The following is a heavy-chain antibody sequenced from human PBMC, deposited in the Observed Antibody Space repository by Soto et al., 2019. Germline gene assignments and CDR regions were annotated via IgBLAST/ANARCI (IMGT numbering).Heavy chain of an antibody. CDR2: INPNSGGT. CDR1: GYTFTGYY. J-gene: IGHJ4*02. V-gene: IGHV1-2*02. Sequence: ASVKVSCKASGYTFTGYYMHWVRQAPGQGLEWMGWINPNSGGTNYAQRLQGRVTMTRDTSISTAYMELSRLRSDETAVYYCARVLIKFGGVIVPFDYWGQGTLVTVSS. D-gene: IGHD3-16*02. CDR3: ARVLIKFGGVIVPFDY.